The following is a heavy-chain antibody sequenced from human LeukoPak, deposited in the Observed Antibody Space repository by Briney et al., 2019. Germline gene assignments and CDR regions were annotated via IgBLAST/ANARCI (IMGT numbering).Heavy chain of an antibody. CDR3: ATISEPTRAFDI. CDR1: GFTFSSYA. Sequence: GGSLRLSCAASGFTFSSYAMHWVRQAPGKGLEWVAGISYDGRDKYYGDSVKGRFTISRDNSKNTLYLQMNSLRAEDTAVYYCATISEPTRAFDIWGQGTMVTVSS. CDR2: ISYDGRDK. D-gene: IGHD3-9*01. J-gene: IGHJ3*02. V-gene: IGHV3-30*04.